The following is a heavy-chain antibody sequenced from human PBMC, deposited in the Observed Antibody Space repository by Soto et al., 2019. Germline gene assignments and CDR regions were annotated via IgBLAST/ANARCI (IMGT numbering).Heavy chain of an antibody. V-gene: IGHV3-49*03. CDR2: IRSKAYGGTT. CDR1: GFTFGDYA. D-gene: IGHD3-10*01. Sequence: GGSLRLSCTASGFTFGDYAMSWFRQAPGKGLEWVGFIRSKAYGGTTEYAASVKGRFTISRDDSKSIAYLQMNSLKTEDTAVYYCTRVGRLPWFGEPPDYWGQGTLVTVSS. J-gene: IGHJ4*02. CDR3: TRVGRLPWFGEPPDY.